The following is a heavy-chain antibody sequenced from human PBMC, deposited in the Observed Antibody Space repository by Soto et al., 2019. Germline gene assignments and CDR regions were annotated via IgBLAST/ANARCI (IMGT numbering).Heavy chain of an antibody. CDR2: IKSKTDGGTT. CDR1: GFTFSNAW. D-gene: IGHD4-17*01. V-gene: IGHV3-15*01. Sequence: GGSLRLSCAASGFTFSNAWMSWVRQAPGKGLEWVGRIKSKTDGGTTDYAAPVKGRFTISRDDSKNTLYLQVNSLKTEDTAVYYCTTDASDYGDYYDYYMDVWGKGTTVTVAS. J-gene: IGHJ6*03. CDR3: TTDASDYGDYYDYYMDV.